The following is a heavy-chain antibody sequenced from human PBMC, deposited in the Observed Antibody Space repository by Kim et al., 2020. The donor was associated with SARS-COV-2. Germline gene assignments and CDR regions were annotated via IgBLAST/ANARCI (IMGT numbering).Heavy chain of an antibody. D-gene: IGHD2-8*02. CDR3: ARDLFHTGFDY. V-gene: IGHV1-3*01. J-gene: IGHJ4*02. Sequence: NTKYYPPLQGVVTFARDTSANTASMELSSLGSEDTAVYYCARDLFHTGFDYWGQGTLVAVSS. CDR2: NT.